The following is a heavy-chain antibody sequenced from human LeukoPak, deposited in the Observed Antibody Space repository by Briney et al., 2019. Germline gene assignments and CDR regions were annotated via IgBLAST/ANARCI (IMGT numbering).Heavy chain of an antibody. CDR3: ARVLVVAGTGAFDF. V-gene: IGHV3-74*01. CDR2: INTDGSST. CDR1: GFTFSNYW. D-gene: IGHD6-19*01. Sequence: GGSLRLSCAASGFTFSNYWMHWVRHAPGKGLVWVSRINTDGSSTIYADSVKGRFTISRDNAKNTLYLQMNSLRAEDTAVYYCARVLVVAGTGAFDFWGQGTVVTVSS. J-gene: IGHJ3*01.